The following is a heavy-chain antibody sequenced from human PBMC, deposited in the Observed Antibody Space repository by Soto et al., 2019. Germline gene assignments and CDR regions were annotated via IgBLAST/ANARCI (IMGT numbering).Heavy chain of an antibody. D-gene: IGHD2-21*02. CDR1: GFTFRDYA. Sequence: PGGSLRLSCAASGFTFRDYAMSWVRQAPGKGLEWVSTISDSGRNTYYADSVKGRFTISRDRSKSTLFLQMNTLRAEDTAVYYCAKGAYCNGDCYEAFGYWGQGTQVTVSS. CDR3: AKGAYCNGDCYEAFGY. V-gene: IGHV3-23*01. CDR2: ISDSGRNT. J-gene: IGHJ4*02.